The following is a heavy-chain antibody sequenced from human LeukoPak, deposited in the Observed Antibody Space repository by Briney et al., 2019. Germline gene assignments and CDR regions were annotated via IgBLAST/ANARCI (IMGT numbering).Heavy chain of an antibody. CDR3: AREGRGWYPPRYHYMDV. V-gene: IGHV1-2*02. CDR2: INPNTGGT. Sequence: ASVKVSCKASGYTFTGYYMHWVRQAPGQGLEWMGWINPNTGGTNYAQKFQGRVTMTRDTSISTVYMELIRLRSDDTAVYYCAREGRGWYPPRYHYMDVWGKGTTVTVSS. J-gene: IGHJ6*03. D-gene: IGHD6-19*01. CDR1: GYTFTGYY.